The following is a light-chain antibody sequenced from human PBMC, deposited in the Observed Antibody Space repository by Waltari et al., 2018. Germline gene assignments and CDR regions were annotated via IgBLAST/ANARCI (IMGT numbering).Light chain of an antibody. CDR3: CSYRTSSTYI. J-gene: IGLJ1*01. Sequence: QSAPTQPPSVSGSPGQSVTIPCTGTSSDVGGYNTVYWYQQHPGKAPKLMIYGVSNRPSGVSDRFSGSKSGNTASLTISGLQAEDEADYYCCSYRTSSTYIFGAGTRLTVL. CDR1: SSDVGGYNT. V-gene: IGLV2-14*01. CDR2: GVS.